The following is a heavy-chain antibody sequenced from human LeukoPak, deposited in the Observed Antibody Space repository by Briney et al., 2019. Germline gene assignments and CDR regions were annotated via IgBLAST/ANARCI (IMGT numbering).Heavy chain of an antibody. V-gene: IGHV3-30*04. Sequence: GRSLRLSCAASGFTFSSYPMRWVRQAPGKGLEWVAVISYDGSSKYYAESVEGRFTISRDDSKNTLYLQMNRLRADDTAVYYCARDYGVSVYYQPGRNWGQGTLVTVSS. CDR3: ARDYGVSVYYQPGRN. CDR1: GFTFSSYP. CDR2: ISYDGSSK. J-gene: IGHJ4*02. D-gene: IGHD3-22*01.